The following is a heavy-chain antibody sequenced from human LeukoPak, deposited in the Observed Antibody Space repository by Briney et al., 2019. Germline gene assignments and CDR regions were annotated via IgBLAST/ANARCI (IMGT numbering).Heavy chain of an antibody. CDR1: GFTFSRYA. CDR2: ISGSGGST. V-gene: IGHV3-23*01. J-gene: IGHJ4*02. D-gene: IGHD3-3*01. Sequence: GGSLRLSCAASGFTFSRYAMSWVRQAPGKGLEWVSAISGSGGSTYYADSVKGRFTISRDNSKNTLYLQMNSLRAEDTAVYYCAKHGYYDFWTGGFDYWGQGTLVTVSS. CDR3: AKHGYYDFWTGGFDY.